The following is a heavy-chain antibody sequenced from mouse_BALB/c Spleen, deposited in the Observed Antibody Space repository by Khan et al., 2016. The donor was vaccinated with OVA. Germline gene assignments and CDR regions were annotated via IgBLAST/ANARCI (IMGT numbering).Heavy chain of an antibody. Sequence: DLVKPGVSVKLSCKASGYTFTSYWINWIKQRPGQGLEWIGRIGPGSSNAYYNDMFKGKATLTVDTSSNTAYIQLSSLSSEDSAVYFCARENYYGRGCYAMDYWGQGVSVTVSA. CDR1: GYTFTSYW. V-gene: IGHV1S41*01. CDR2: IGPGSSNA. J-gene: IGHJ4*01. CDR3: ARENYYGRGCYAMDY. D-gene: IGHD1-1*01.